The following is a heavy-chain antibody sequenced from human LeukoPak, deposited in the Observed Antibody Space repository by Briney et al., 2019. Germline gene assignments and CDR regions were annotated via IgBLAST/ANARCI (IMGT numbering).Heavy chain of an antibody. V-gene: IGHV4-4*07. D-gene: IGHD2-15*01. J-gene: IGHJ6*02. CDR2: ICTSGST. CDR1: GGSISSYY. CDR3: ARAGKVVVAATRNGMDV. Sequence: SETLSLTCTVSGGSISSYYWSWIRQPAGKGLEWIGRICTSGSTNYNPSLKSRVTMSVDTSKNQFSLKLSSVTAADTAVYYCARAGKVVVAATRNGMDVWGQATTVTVSS.